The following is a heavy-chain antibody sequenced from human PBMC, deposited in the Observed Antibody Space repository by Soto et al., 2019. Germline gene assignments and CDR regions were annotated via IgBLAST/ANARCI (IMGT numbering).Heavy chain of an antibody. V-gene: IGHV3-33*08. J-gene: IGHJ4*02. CDR1: GFTFSSYG. CDR3: AREEWIEYSSSSFDY. D-gene: IGHD6-6*01. Sequence: GGSLRLSCAASGFTFSSYGMHWVRQAPGTGLEWVAVIWYDGSNKYYADSVKGRFTISRDNSKNTLYLQMNSLRAEDTAVYYCAREEWIEYSSSSFDYWGQGTLVTVSS. CDR2: IWYDGSNK.